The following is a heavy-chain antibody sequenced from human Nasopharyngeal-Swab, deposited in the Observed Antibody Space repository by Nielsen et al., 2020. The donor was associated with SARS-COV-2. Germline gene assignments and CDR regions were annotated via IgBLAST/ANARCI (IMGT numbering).Heavy chain of an antibody. Sequence: VRQAPGKGLEWVAVIWYDGSNKYYADSVKGRFTISRDNSKNTLYLQMNSLRAEDTAVYYCASPLAPDGYNYGFAFDIRGQGTMVTVSS. CDR2: IWYDGSNK. CDR3: ASPLAPDGYNYGFAFDI. J-gene: IGHJ3*02. D-gene: IGHD5-24*01. V-gene: IGHV3-33*01.